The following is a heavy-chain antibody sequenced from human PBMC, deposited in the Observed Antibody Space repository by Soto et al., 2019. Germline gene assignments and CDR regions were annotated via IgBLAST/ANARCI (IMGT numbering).Heavy chain of an antibody. CDR3: ASQTDRYCSSTSCYTCSGGSCYVPEAFDI. D-gene: IGHD2-2*02. J-gene: IGHJ3*02. V-gene: IGHV5-51*01. CDR2: IYRGDSDT. CDR1: GYSFTSYW. Sequence: GESLKISCKGSGYSFTSYWIGWGRQMPGKGLEWMGIIYRGDSDTRYSPSFQGQVTISADKSISTAYLQWSSLKASDTAMYYCASQTDRYCSSTSCYTCSGGSCYVPEAFDIWGQGTMVTVSS.